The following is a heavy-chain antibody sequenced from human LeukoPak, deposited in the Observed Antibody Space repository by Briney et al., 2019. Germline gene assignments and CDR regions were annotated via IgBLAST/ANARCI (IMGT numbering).Heavy chain of an antibody. Sequence: PGRSLRLSCAASGFTFSSYGMHWVRQAPGKGLEWVAVIWYDGSNKYYADSVKGRFTISRDNSKNTLYLQMNSLRAEDTAVYYCARTTHDSSGFDAFDIWGQGTMVTVSS. J-gene: IGHJ3*02. V-gene: IGHV3-33*01. CDR3: ARTTHDSSGFDAFDI. CDR1: GFTFSSYG. CDR2: IWYDGSNK. D-gene: IGHD3-22*01.